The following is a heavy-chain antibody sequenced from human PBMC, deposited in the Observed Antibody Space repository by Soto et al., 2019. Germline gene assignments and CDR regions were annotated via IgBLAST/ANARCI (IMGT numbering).Heavy chain of an antibody. Sequence: EVQLVESGGGLVQPGGSLRLSCAASGFTFNDYWMNWVRQAPGKGLEWVANIKQDGSDEYYVDSVKGRFTISRDNAKNSLDLQMNSLRAEDTAVYYCARPLGWRDAFDIWGQGTMVTVSS. D-gene: IGHD6-19*01. V-gene: IGHV3-7*01. J-gene: IGHJ3*02. CDR1: GFTFNDYW. CDR2: IKQDGSDE. CDR3: ARPLGWRDAFDI.